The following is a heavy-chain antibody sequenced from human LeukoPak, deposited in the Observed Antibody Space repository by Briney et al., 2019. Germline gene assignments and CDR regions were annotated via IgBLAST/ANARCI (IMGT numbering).Heavy chain of an antibody. Sequence: GGSLRLSCAASGFTFSSYAMSWVRQAPGKGLEWVSAISGSGGSTYYADSVKGQVTISRDNSKSTLYLQMDSLRAGDTAVYYCARQGDTGSWYFDYWGQGTLVTVSS. J-gene: IGHJ4*02. D-gene: IGHD2-21*02. CDR1: GFTFSSYA. V-gene: IGHV3-23*01. CDR3: ARQGDTGSWYFDY. CDR2: ISGSGGST.